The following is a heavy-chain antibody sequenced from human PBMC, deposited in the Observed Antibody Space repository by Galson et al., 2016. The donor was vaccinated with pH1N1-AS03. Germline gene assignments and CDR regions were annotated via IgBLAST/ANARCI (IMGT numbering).Heavy chain of an antibody. D-gene: IGHD3-22*01. V-gene: IGHV4-4*07. Sequence: SETLSLTCTVSGGSLNNYYWSWVRQPAGKGLEWIGRIYVSGNTNYNPSLKSRVTIPLDTSKNQFSLRLTSVTAADTAVYFCAREGDFSDNNGHPLFDHWGQGTLVTVSS. J-gene: IGHJ4*02. CDR3: AREGDFSDNNGHPLFDH. CDR2: IYVSGNT. CDR1: GGSLNNYY.